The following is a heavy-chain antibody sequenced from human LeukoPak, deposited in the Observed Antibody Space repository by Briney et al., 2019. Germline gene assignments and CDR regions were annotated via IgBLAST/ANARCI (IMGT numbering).Heavy chain of an antibody. J-gene: IGHJ4*02. V-gene: IGHV3-7*01. D-gene: IGHD3-10*01. CDR3: ARELAGHYYGSGSSFDY. Sequence: PGGSLRLSCAASGFTFSNFGMHWVRQAPGKGLEWVANTREDGSEKYYVDSVKGRFTISRDNAKNSLYLQMNSLRAEDTAVYYCARELAGHYYGSGSSFDYWGQGTLVTVSS. CDR2: TREDGSEK. CDR1: GFTFSNFG.